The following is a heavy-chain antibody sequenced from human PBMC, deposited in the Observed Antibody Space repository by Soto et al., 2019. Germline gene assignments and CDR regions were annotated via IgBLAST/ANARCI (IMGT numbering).Heavy chain of an antibody. V-gene: IGHV1-8*01. CDR1: GYTFTSYD. CDR3: ARGLGVRDVDY. D-gene: IGHD3-16*01. CDR2: MNPNSGNT. Sequence: ASVKVSCKASGYTFTSYDINSLRQATGQGLEWMGWMNPNSGNTGYAQKFQGRVTMTRNTSISTAYMELSSLRSEDTALYYCARGLGVRDVDYWGQGTLVTVSS. J-gene: IGHJ4*02.